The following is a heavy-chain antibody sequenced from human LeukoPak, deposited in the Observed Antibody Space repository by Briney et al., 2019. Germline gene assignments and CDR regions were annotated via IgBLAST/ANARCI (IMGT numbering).Heavy chain of an antibody. Sequence: SQTLSLTCAVSGGSISSTNYSWRWIRQPPGKGLEWIGYIYDSGSTYYHAYLKSRVTISIDRSNSQFSLTLRSVTAADTAVYYCARGGQYCTTTTCSWAPFDYWGQGTLVTVSS. D-gene: IGHD2-2*01. V-gene: IGHV4-30-2*01. CDR2: IYDSGST. CDR1: GGSISSTNYS. J-gene: IGHJ4*02. CDR3: ARGGQYCTTTTCSWAPFDY.